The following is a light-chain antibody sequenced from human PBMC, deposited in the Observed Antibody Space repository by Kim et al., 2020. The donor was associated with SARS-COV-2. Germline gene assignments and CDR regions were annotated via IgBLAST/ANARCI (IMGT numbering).Light chain of an antibody. CDR2: WTS. CDR3: QQYYTTPLT. CDR1: QSVLLSSNNKNY. V-gene: IGKV4-1*01. Sequence: ATINCKSSQSVLLSSNNKNYIAWYQHKPGQPPKLLIYWTSTRETGVPDRFSGSGSGTDFTLTISSLQAEDVAVYYCQQYYTTPLTFGGGTKVDIK. J-gene: IGKJ4*01.